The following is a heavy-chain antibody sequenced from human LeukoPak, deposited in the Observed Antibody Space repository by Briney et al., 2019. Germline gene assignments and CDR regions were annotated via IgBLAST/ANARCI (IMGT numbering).Heavy chain of an antibody. CDR3: ARAPAWIQLWDYYYYGMDV. CDR1: GCTFTSYG. J-gene: IGHJ6*02. Sequence: ASVKVSCKASGCTFTSYGISWVRQAPGQGLEWMGWISAYNGNTNYAQKLQGRVTMTTDTSTSTAYMELRSLRSDDTAVYYCARAPAWIQLWDYYYYGMDVWGQGTTVTVSS. D-gene: IGHD5-18*01. CDR2: ISAYNGNT. V-gene: IGHV1-18*01.